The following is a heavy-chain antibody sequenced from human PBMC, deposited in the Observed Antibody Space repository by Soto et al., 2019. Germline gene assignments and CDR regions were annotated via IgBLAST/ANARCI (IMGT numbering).Heavy chain of an antibody. D-gene: IGHD2-2*01. CDR3: GATPPAAGYYFDY. J-gene: IGHJ4*02. V-gene: IGHV3-21*01. CDR2: ISSSSSYI. Sequence: PGESLKISCAASGFTFSSYSMNWVRQAPGKGLEWVSSISSSSSYIYYADSVKGRFTISRDNAKNSLYLQMNSLRAEDTAVYYCGATPPAAGYYFDYWGQGTLVTVSS. CDR1: GFTFSSYS.